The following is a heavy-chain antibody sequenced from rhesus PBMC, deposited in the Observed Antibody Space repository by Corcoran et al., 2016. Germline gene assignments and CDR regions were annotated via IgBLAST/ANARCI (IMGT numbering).Heavy chain of an antibody. J-gene: IGHJ4*01. V-gene: IGHV1-200*01. CDR3: ARRLAYFDY. Sequence: QVQLVQSGAEVKKPGASVKLSCKASGYTFTSYSVNRVRQAPGQGLEWMGLINPTNGKKGYAQKFQGRVTMTRDKSASTAYMELSSLRSEDTAVYYCARRLAYFDYWGQGVLVTVSS. D-gene: IGHD6-31*01. CDR2: INPTNGKK. CDR1: GYTFTSYS.